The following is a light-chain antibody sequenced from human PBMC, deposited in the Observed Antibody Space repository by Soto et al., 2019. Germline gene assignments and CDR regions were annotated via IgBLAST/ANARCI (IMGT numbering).Light chain of an antibody. Sequence: AIRMTQSPSSLSASTGDRVTITCRASQGISSYLAWYQQKPGKAPKLMIYAASTLQSGVPSRFSGSGSGTDCTLTISSLQPEDVATYYCQQSYSTPITLGQGTRLEI. J-gene: IGKJ5*01. V-gene: IGKV1-8*01. CDR1: QGISSY. CDR2: AAS. CDR3: QQSYSTPIT.